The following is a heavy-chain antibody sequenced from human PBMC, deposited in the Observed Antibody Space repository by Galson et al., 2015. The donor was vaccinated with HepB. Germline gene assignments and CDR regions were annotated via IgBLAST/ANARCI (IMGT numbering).Heavy chain of an antibody. V-gene: IGHV3-23*01. CDR1: GFTFSTYA. D-gene: IGHD3-16*01. Sequence: SLRLSCAASGFTFSTYAMSWVRQAPGKGLEWVSTISGSDGRTYHADSVKGRFTISRDNSKNTLYLQMNSLRADDTAVYYCARGGDVYGAWGQGTLVTVSS. J-gene: IGHJ5*02. CDR2: ISGSDGRT. CDR3: ARGGDVYGA.